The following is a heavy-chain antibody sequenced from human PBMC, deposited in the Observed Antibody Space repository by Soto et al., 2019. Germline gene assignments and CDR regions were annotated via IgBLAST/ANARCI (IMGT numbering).Heavy chain of an antibody. Sequence: ASVKVSCKASGYTFTSYDINWVRQATGQGLEWMGWMNPNSGNTGYAQKFQGRVTMTRNTSISTAYMELRSLRSDDTAVYYCARVGFLDSKYSSGWYYFDYWGQGTLVTVSS. CDR3: ARVGFLDSKYSSGWYYFDY. V-gene: IGHV1-8*01. D-gene: IGHD6-19*01. J-gene: IGHJ4*02. CDR2: MNPNSGNT. CDR1: GYTFTSYD.